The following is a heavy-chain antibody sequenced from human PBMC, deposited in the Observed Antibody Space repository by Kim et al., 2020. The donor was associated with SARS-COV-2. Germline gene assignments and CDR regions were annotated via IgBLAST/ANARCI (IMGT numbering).Heavy chain of an antibody. CDR3: ARHYPWQLSYYDILTGMERYYYGMDV. J-gene: IGHJ6*02. D-gene: IGHD3-9*01. V-gene: IGHV5-51*01. CDR2: IYPGDSDT. CDR1: GYSFTSYW. Sequence: GESLKISCKGSGYSFTSYWIGWVRQMPGKGLEWMGIIYPGDSDTRYSPSFQGQVTISADKSISTAYLQWSSLKASDTAMYYCARHYPWQLSYYDILTGMERYYYGMDVWGQGTTVTVSS.